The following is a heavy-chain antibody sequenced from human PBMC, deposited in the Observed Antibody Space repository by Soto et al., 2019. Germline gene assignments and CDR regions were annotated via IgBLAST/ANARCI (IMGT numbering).Heavy chain of an antibody. CDR2: ISYNGRNK. V-gene: IGHV3-30*04. J-gene: IGHJ4*02. CDR1: GFTFSFYA. CDR3: ARQAKIGDRSQFYFDS. D-gene: IGHD3-16*01. Sequence: PVGSLRLSCAASGFTFSFYAMHWVRQAPGKGLEWVAVISYNGRNKHYVDSVKGRFTISRDNSRDTLYLQMDSLRPDDTAVYYCARQAKIGDRSQFYFDSWGQGTLVTVSS.